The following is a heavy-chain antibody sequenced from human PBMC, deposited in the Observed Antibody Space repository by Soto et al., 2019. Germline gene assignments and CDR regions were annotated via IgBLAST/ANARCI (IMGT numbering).Heavy chain of an antibody. V-gene: IGHV1-2*02. J-gene: IGHJ6*04. Sequence: ASVKVSCKASGYTFTANYVHWVRQAPGQGLEWMGWINPHTGGTDYAQTFQGRVTMTRDTSISTAYMELSRLTSDDTAVYYCARYHYWSGYLDAWGKGTTVTVSS. D-gene: IGHD3-3*01. CDR1: GYTFTANY. CDR2: INPHTGGT. CDR3: ARYHYWSGYLDA.